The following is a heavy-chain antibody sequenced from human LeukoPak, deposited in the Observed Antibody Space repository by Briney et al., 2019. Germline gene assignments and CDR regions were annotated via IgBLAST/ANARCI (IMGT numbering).Heavy chain of an antibody. J-gene: IGHJ6*02. V-gene: IGHV3-48*02. CDR2: ISSSSNV. Sequence: GGSPRLSCAASGFTFSSYWMSWVRQAPGKGLEWISYISSSSNVYYADSVKGRFTISRDNTKNSLYLQMSSLRDDDTAVYYCARSSLLHSNAMDVWGQGTTVTVSS. CDR1: GFTFSSYW. D-gene: IGHD5-18*01. CDR3: ARSSLLHSNAMDV.